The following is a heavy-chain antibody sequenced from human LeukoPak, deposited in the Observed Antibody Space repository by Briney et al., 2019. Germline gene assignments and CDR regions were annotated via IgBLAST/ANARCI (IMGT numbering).Heavy chain of an antibody. J-gene: IGHJ4*02. CDR2: IKQDGSEI. CDR3: ASQTTVKYYFDY. D-gene: IGHD4-17*01. V-gene: IGHV3-7*05. CDR1: GFTLSSYW. Sequence: PGGSLRLSCAASGFTLSSYWMSWVRQAPGKGLEWVANIKQDGSEIYYVDSVKGRFTISRDNSKNTLYLQLNSLRGEDTAVYYCASQTTVKYYFDYWGQGTLVTVSS.